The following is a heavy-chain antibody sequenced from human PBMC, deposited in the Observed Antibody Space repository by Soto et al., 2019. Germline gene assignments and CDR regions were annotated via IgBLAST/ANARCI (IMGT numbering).Heavy chain of an antibody. D-gene: IGHD2-2*02. J-gene: IGHJ4*02. CDR2: ISYDGSNK. CDR1: GFTFSSYA. Sequence: QVQLVESGGGVVQPGRSLRLSCAASGFTFSSYAMHWVRQAPGKGLEWVAVISYDGSNKYYADSVKGRFTISRDNSKNTLYLQMNSLRAEDTAVYYCARYTGAVDYWGQGTLVTVSS. CDR3: ARYTGAVDY. V-gene: IGHV3-30-3*01.